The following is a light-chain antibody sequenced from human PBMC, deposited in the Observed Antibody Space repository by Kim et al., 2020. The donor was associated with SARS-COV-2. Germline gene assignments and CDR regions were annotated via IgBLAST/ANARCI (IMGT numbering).Light chain of an antibody. J-gene: IGKJ5*01. CDR1: QDISNY. CDR2: DAY. CDR3: QQYHNLPIT. Sequence: EIQMTQSPPSLPASIGDTVTITCQASQDISNYLNWYQQKPGIAPRALIFDAYNLETGVPSRFSGSGSGTNFTLRITSLQPEDIATYYCQQYHNLPITFGQGTRLEIK. V-gene: IGKV1-33*01.